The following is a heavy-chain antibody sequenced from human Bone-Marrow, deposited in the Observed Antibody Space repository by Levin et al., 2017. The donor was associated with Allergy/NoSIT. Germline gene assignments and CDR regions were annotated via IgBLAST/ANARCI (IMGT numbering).Heavy chain of an antibody. Sequence: SCAASGFTFSNAWMSWVRQAPGKGLEWVGRIKSKTDGGTTDYAAPVKGRFTISRDDSKNTLYLQMNSLKTEDTAVYYCTTVKAVTPPYYYYYYMDVWGKGTTVTVSS. J-gene: IGHJ6*03. CDR3: TTVKAVTPPYYYYYYMDV. CDR2: IKSKTDGGTT. CDR1: GFTFSNAW. D-gene: IGHD4-17*01. V-gene: IGHV3-15*01.